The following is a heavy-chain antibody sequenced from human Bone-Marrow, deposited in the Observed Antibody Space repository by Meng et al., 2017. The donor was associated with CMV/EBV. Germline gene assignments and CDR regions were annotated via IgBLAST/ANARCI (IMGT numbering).Heavy chain of an antibody. Sequence: GGSLRLSCAVSGFTFNAYAMSWVRQAPGKGLEWVSAISGSGGSTYYADSVKGRFTISRDNSKNTLYLQMNSLRAEDTAVYYCAKDNLFGPFGTYGIAVSRQGTPLTSSS. CDR3: AKDNLFGPFGTYGIAV. CDR2: ISGSGGST. J-gene: IGHJ6*01. CDR1: GFTFNAYA. V-gene: IGHV3-23*01. D-gene: IGHD3-10*02.